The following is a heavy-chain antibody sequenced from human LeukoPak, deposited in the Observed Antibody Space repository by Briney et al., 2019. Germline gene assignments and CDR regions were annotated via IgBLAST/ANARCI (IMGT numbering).Heavy chain of an antibody. CDR1: GYTFTSYV. D-gene: IGHD6-13*01. J-gene: IGHJ5*02. CDR2: ISAYNGNT. V-gene: IGHV1-18*01. Sequence: ASVKVSCKASGYTFTSYVIIWVRQAPGQGLDWMGWISAYNGNTNYAQKLQGRVTMTTDTSTSKAYMELRCLRSDDTAVYYCARDQYQGIAGGGIKWFEPWGQGTVVTVSS. CDR3: ARDQYQGIAGGGIKWFEP.